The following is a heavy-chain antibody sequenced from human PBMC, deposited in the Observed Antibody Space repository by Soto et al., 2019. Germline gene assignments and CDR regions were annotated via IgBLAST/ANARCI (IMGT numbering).Heavy chain of an antibody. CDR1: GFTCDDYT. V-gene: IGHV3-43*01. CDR2: ISWDGGSK. Sequence: GGSLKLSCAASGFTCDDYTMHWVRQAPGKGLEWVSLISWDGGSKYYGISVKGRFTISRDNSKNSLYLQMNSLRTEDTALYYCAKDLTTVTNNYYYYGMDVWGKGTTVTVSS. D-gene: IGHD4-4*01. CDR3: AKDLTTVTNNYYYYGMDV. J-gene: IGHJ6*04.